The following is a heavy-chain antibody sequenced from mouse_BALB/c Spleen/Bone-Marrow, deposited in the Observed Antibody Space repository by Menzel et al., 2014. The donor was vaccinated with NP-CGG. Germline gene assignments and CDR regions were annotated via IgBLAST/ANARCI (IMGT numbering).Heavy chain of an antibody. CDR3: ARGGISIDY. V-gene: IGHV1-80*01. CDR1: GYVFSTYR. J-gene: IGHJ2*01. CDR2: IYPCDGDT. Sequence: VERQRTRTSLVVSCLKIKISCESSGYVFSTYRINWVKQSPGQGLEWIGQIYPCDGDTDYNGKFKDKATLTADKSSNTAYMQLSSLTSEDIAVYYCARGGISIDYWGQGTTLTVSS.